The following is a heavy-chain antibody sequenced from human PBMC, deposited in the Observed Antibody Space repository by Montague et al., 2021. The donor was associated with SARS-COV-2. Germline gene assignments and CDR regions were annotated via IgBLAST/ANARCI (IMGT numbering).Heavy chain of an antibody. D-gene: IGHD3-22*01. Sequence: SETLSLTCTVSGASIDSDYWNWIRQPPGKGLEWIGYISYSGNTNYNPSLKSRVTISEDTSKNQFSLRLSSVTAADTAVYYCARAGFSGHYADGFYYNGLDVWGQGTTVTVSS. CDR3: ARAGFSGHYADGFYYNGLDV. CDR2: ISYSGNT. CDR1: GASIDSDY. J-gene: IGHJ6*02. V-gene: IGHV4-59*01.